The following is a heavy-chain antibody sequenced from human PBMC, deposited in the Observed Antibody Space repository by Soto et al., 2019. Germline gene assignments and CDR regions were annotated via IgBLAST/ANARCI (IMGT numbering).Heavy chain of an antibody. CDR1: GYTFTSSG. CDR3: ARDGVSVMGLFIEYSSSDISDY. Sequence: ASVKVSCKASGYTFTSSGISWVRQAPGQGLEWLGWISAYNGNTNYAQKLQGRVTMTTDTSTSTAYMELRSLRSDDAAVYYCARDGVSVMGLFIEYSSSDISDYWGQGILVTVSS. CDR2: ISAYNGNT. V-gene: IGHV1-18*04. J-gene: IGHJ4*02. D-gene: IGHD6-6*01.